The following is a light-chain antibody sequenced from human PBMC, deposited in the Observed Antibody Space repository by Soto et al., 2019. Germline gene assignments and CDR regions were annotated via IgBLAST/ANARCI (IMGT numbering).Light chain of an antibody. Sequence: QSVLTQPPSASVTPGQRVTISCSGSSSNFGKSIVSWYQLLPGRAPKVLIYGNSQRPLAVPVRFSASKSDTSASLAIGGLLYEDDADYDWAACDAGFFVFGSGTKLTVL. CDR1: SSNFGKSI. CDR3: AACDAGFFV. V-gene: IGLV1-44*01. CDR2: GNS. J-gene: IGLJ1*01.